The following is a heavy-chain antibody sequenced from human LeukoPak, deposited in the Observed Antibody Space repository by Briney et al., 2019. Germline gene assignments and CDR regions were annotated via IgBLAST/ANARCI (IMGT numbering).Heavy chain of an antibody. J-gene: IGHJ4*02. CDR2: ISSSSYI. CDR1: GFTFSSYS. Sequence: GGSLRLSCAASGFTFSSYSMNWVRQAPGKGLEWVSSISSSSYIYHADSVKGRFTISRDNAKNSLYLQMNSLRAEDTAVYYCARSGHVGSSDYWGQGTLVTVSS. V-gene: IGHV3-21*01. D-gene: IGHD1-26*01. CDR3: ARSGHVGSSDY.